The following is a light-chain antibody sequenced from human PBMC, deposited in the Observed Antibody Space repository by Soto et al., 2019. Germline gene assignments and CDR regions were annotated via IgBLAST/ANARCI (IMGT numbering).Light chain of an antibody. CDR3: QQYTNTNNPWM. CDR2: DAS. V-gene: IGKV1-5*01. J-gene: IGKJ1*01. CDR1: QTISTW. Sequence: DIHLTQSPSPLSASVGDRVTITCRARQTISTWMAWYQQKPGKAPKLLVYDASTLQSGVASRFSGSVSVTEFTRILSGLQPDESATYYCQQYTNTNNPWMFGQGTKVDIK.